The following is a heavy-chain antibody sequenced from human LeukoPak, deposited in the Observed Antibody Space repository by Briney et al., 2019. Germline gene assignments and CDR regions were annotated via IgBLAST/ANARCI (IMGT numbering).Heavy chain of an antibody. V-gene: IGHV4-59*08. D-gene: IGHD6-19*01. CDR3: ARYGGSGWVIDN. CDR1: GGSISTY. J-gene: IGHJ4*02. CDR2: IYYTGAT. Sequence: PSETLSLTCTVSGGSISTYWTWIRQPPGKGLEWIGYIYYTGATSYNPSLKSRVIISVDTSKKQFSLKLTSVTAADTAVYYCARYGGSGWVIDNWGQGTLVTVPS.